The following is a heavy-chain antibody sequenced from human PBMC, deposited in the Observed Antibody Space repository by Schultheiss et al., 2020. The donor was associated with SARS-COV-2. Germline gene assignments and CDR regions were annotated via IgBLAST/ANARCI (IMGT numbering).Heavy chain of an antibody. D-gene: IGHD2-2*01. Sequence: GGSLRLSCAASGLTVSSNYMSWVRQTPGKGLEWVSVIYSGGNAYYAGSVRGRFTISRDNSKNTLYLQMDTLRAEDTALYYCAKDISSQVGWALDYWGQGTLVTVSS. CDR2: IYSGGNA. V-gene: IGHV3-53*01. CDR1: GLTVSSNY. CDR3: AKDISSQVGWALDY. J-gene: IGHJ4*02.